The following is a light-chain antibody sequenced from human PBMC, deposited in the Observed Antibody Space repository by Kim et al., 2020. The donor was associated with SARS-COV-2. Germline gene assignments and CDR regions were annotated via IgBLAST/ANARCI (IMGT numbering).Light chain of an antibody. J-gene: IGKJ5*01. CDR3: QHHSTYPIT. Sequence: ASVGDRGTIPCRASQSIGGWLAWYQQKPGKAPKLLIYDASSVESGVPSRFSGSGSGTEFTLTISSLQPDDSATYYCQHHSTYPITFGQGTRLEIK. CDR2: DAS. CDR1: QSIGGW. V-gene: IGKV1-5*01.